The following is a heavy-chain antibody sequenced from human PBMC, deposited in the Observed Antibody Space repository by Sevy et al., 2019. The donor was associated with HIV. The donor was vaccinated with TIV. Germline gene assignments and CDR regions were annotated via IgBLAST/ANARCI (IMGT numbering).Heavy chain of an antibody. V-gene: IGHV1-2*06. Sequence: ASLKVSCKASGYTFTGYYMHWVRQAPGQGLEWMGRINPNSGGTNYAQKFQGRVTMTRDTSISTAYMELSRLRSDDTAVYYCARAAFYGDYLYYFDYWGQGTLVTVSS. CDR2: INPNSGGT. D-gene: IGHD4-17*01. CDR1: GYTFTGYY. J-gene: IGHJ4*02. CDR3: ARAAFYGDYLYYFDY.